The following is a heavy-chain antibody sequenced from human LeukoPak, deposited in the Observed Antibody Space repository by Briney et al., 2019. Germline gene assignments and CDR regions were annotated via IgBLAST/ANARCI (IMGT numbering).Heavy chain of an antibody. Sequence: PSETLSLTCVVSGGSISSYNWWSWVRQPPGKGLEWIGEIYHSGSTNYNPSLKSRVTMSVDTSKNQFSLKLSSVTAADTAVYYCARENDDNWNYPGAFDIWGQGTMVTVSS. D-gene: IGHD1-7*01. CDR1: GGSISSYNW. CDR3: ARENDDNWNYPGAFDI. V-gene: IGHV4-4*02. J-gene: IGHJ3*02. CDR2: IYHSGST.